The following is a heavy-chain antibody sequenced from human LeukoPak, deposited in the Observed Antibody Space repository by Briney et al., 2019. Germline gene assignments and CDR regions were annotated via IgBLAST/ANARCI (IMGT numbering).Heavy chain of an antibody. CDR1: GYTFTNYY. Sequence: ASLKVSCKASGYTFTNYYMHWVRQAPEQGLVWMGIINPSADSTSYAQNFQGRVTMTRDTSTSTVYMELNSLRSEDTAVYYCARVYFTFFYMDAFDIRGLGTMVTVSS. D-gene: IGHD3-3*01. CDR2: INPSADST. V-gene: IGHV1-46*01. CDR3: ARVYFTFFYMDAFDI. J-gene: IGHJ3*02.